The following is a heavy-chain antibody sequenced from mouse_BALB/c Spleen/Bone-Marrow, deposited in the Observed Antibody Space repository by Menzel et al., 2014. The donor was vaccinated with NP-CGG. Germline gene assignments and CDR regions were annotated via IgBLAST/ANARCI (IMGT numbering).Heavy chain of an antibody. CDR1: GFTFSSYA. J-gene: IGHJ3*01. V-gene: IGHV5-6-5*01. CDR3: ARGGELRRWFAY. D-gene: IGHD2-4*01. CDR2: ISSGGNT. Sequence: DVLLVESGGGLVKPGGSLTLSCAASGFTFSSYAMSWVRQTPEKRLEWVASISSGGNTYYPDSMKGRFTISIDNPRNILYLQMSSLKSEDTAMYYCARGGELRRWFAYWGQGTLVTVSA.